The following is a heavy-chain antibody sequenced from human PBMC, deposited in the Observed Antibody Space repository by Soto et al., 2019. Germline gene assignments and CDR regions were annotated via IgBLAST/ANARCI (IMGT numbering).Heavy chain of an antibody. D-gene: IGHD3-16*01. CDR2: IFSSGTT. CDR1: GDSISSGNKY. J-gene: IGHJ6*02. CDR3: ARVPSPFDYYYAMDV. V-gene: IGHV4-30-4*01. Sequence: PSETLSLTCTVSGDSISSGNKYWSWIRQPPGKGLEWIGYIFSSGTTYYNASLKSRLTMSLDTSQNQFSLKLNSVADADRAVYYCARVPSPFDYYYAMDVWCQGTTVTVSS.